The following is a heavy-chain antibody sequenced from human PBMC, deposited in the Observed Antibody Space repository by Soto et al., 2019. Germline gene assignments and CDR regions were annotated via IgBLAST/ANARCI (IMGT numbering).Heavy chain of an antibody. CDR1: GGSFSGYY. D-gene: IGHD3-22*01. V-gene: IGHV4-34*01. CDR2: INHSGST. Sequence: QVQLQQWGAGLLKPSETLSLTCAVYGGSFSGYYWSWIRQPPGKGLEWIGEINHSGSTNYNPSLKSRVTISVDTSKNQFSLNLSSVTAADTAVYYCARDAIYYDSSGYYFDYWGQGTLVTVSS. CDR3: ARDAIYYDSSGYYFDY. J-gene: IGHJ4*02.